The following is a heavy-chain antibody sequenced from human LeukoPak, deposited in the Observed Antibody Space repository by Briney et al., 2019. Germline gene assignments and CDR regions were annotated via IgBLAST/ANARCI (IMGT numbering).Heavy chain of an antibody. V-gene: IGHV3-48*03. CDR1: GFSFDNYE. D-gene: IGHD6-19*01. J-gene: IGHJ4*02. Sequence: QAGGSLRLSCAASGFSFDNYEMNWVRQAPGKGLEWVSYISSSGSTIYYADSVKGRFTISRDNAKNSLYLQMNSLRAEDTALYYCARGLVAGTPPDLDYWGQGTLVTVSS. CDR2: ISSSGSTI. CDR3: ARGLVAGTPPDLDY.